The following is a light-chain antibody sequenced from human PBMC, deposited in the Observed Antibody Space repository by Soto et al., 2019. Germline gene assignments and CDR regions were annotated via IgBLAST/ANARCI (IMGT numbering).Light chain of an antibody. Sequence: QSVRGHPGSVSWSPGHSITISCTGTSSDVGDFDCVSWYQQHPGKAPKLMIYEVSDRPSGVSNRFSGSKSGDTASLTISGFQAEDEADYYCSSYTSSRTLVFGGGTKLTV. V-gene: IGLV2-14*01. CDR2: EVS. J-gene: IGLJ2*01. CDR3: SSYTSSRTLV. CDR1: SSDVGDFDC.